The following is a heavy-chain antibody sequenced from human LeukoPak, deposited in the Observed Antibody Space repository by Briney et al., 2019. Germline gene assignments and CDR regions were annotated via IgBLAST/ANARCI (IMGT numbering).Heavy chain of an antibody. CDR2: IIPIFGTA. Sequence: GASVKVSCKASGGTFSSYAISWVRQAPGQGLEWMGGIIPIFGTANYAQKFQGRVTITTDESTSTAYRELSSLRSEDTAVYYCARETLWKDGSGSYMSYWGQGTLVTVSS. V-gene: IGHV1-69*05. CDR1: GGTFSSYA. CDR3: ARETLWKDGSGSYMSY. J-gene: IGHJ4*02. D-gene: IGHD3-10*01.